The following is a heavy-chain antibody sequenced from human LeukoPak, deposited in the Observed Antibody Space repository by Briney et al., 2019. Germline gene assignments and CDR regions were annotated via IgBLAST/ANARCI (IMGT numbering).Heavy chain of an antibody. CDR3: ASHDFWSGHYFDY. Sequence: PSETLSLTCTVSGGSISSSSYFWGWIRQPPGKGLEWIASIYYSGSTYYNPSLKSRVTISVATSKNQFSLKLSSVTAADTAVYYCASHDFWSGHYFDYWGQGTLVTVSS. J-gene: IGHJ4*02. D-gene: IGHD3-3*01. CDR2: IYYSGST. CDR1: GGSISSSSYF. V-gene: IGHV4-39*01.